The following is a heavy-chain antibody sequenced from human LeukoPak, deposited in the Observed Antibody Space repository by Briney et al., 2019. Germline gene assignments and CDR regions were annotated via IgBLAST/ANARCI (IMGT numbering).Heavy chain of an antibody. J-gene: IGHJ4*02. V-gene: IGHV3-7*01. CDR1: GFTYSSYW. CDR3: ARDVWTGVAVSDY. CDR2: IKEDGSIQ. D-gene: IGHD6-19*01. Sequence: GGSLTLSCVASGFTYSSYWMTWLRQAPGKGLVGLANIKEDGSIQYYLDSVRGRFTIYRDNAKTSVYLQLNSLRADDTAVYYCARDVWTGVAVSDYWGQGTLVTVSS.